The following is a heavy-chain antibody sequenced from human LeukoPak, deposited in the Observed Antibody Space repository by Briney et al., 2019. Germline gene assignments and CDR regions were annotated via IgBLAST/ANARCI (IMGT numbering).Heavy chain of an antibody. CDR1: GGSISSGGYS. Sequence: SETLSLTCGVSGGSISSGGYSWSWIRQPPGKGLEWIGYIYDRGSTNYNPSLKSRVIISVDTSKNQLSLKLSSVTAADTAVYYCAREGVVWGSFDTWGQGTLVTVSS. CDR2: IYDRGST. J-gene: IGHJ4*02. D-gene: IGHD3-16*01. CDR3: AREGVVWGSFDT. V-gene: IGHV4-30-4*07.